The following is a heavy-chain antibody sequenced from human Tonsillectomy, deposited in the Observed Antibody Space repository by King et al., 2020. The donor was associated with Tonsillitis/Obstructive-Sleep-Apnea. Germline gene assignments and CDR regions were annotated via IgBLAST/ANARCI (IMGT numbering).Heavy chain of an antibody. CDR2: ISAYNGNT. J-gene: IGHJ6*03. Sequence: QLVQSGAEVKKPGALVKVSCKASGYTFTSYGISWVRQAPGQGLEWMGWISAYNGNTNYAQKLQGRVTMTTDTSTSTAYMELRSLRSDDTAVYYCARDSQYCSSTSCYDLYYYYYMDVWGKGTTVTVSS. CDR1: GYTFTSYG. V-gene: IGHV1-18*01. CDR3: ARDSQYCSSTSCYDLYYYYYMDV. D-gene: IGHD2-2*01.